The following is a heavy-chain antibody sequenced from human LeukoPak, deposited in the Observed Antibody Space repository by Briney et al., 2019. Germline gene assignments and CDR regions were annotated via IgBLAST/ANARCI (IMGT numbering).Heavy chain of an antibody. V-gene: IGHV3-7*03. J-gene: IGHJ6*02. CDR3: ARGGGLDV. Sequence: GGSLRLSCAASGFAFGTHWMSWARQAPGKGLEWVASINPSGSVKYYVNSVKGRFTISRDNAKNSLYLQMSNLRAEDTAVYFCARGGGLDVWGQGATVTVSS. CDR1: GFAFGTHW. D-gene: IGHD3-16*01. CDR2: INPSGSVK.